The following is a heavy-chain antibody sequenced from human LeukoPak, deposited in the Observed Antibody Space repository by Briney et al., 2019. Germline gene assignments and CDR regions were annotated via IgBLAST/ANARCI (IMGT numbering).Heavy chain of an antibody. CDR1: GGSISSGGYS. CDR2: IYHSGST. CDR3: ARDRLGSGSYYND. Sequence: PSETLSLTCAVSGGSISSGGYSWSWIRQPPGKGLEWIGYIYHSGSTYYNPSLKSRVTISVDRSKNQFSLKLSSVTAADTAVYYCARDRLGSGSYYNDWGQGTLVTVSS. V-gene: IGHV4-30-2*01. D-gene: IGHD3-10*01. J-gene: IGHJ4*02.